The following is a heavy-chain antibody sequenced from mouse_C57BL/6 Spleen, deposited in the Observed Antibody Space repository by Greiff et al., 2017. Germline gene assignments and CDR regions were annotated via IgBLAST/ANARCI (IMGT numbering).Heavy chain of an antibody. J-gene: IGHJ2*01. V-gene: IGHV1-54*01. CDR2: INPGSGGT. CDR1: GYAFTNYL. D-gene: IGHD4-1*01. CDR3: ARGGTGPYYFDY. Sequence: VQLQQSGAELVRPGTSVKVSCKASGYAFTNYLIEWVKQRPGQGLEWIGVINPGSGGTNYNEKFKGKATLTADKSSNTAYMQRSSLTSEYSAVDICARGGTGPYYFDYWGQGTTLTVSS.